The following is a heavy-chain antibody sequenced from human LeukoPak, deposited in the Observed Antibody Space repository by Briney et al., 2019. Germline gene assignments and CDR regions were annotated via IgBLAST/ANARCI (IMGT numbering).Heavy chain of an antibody. J-gene: IGHJ4*02. V-gene: IGHV3-23*01. D-gene: IGHD3-10*01. CDR3: AIGAILWFGELLGDFDY. CDR2: ISGSGGST. CDR1: RFTFSSYA. Sequence: GGSLRLSCAASRFTFSSYAMSWVRQAQGKGLEWVSAISGSGGSTYYEDSVKGRFTISRDNSKNTLYLQMNSLRAEDTAVYYCAIGAILWFGELLGDFDYWGQGTLVTVSS.